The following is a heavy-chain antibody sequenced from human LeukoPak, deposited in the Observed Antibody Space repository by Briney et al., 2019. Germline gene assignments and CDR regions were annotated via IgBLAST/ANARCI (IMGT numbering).Heavy chain of an antibody. CDR2: INPSGGST. V-gene: IGHV1-46*01. CDR1: GYTFTGYY. J-gene: IGHJ4*02. CDR3: ARGSIAVAADNPASLFDY. Sequence: ASVKVSCKASGYTFTGYYMHWVRQAPGQGLEWMGIINPSGGSTSYAQKFQGRVTMTRDTSTSTVYMELSSLRSEDTAVYYCARGSIAVAADNPASLFDYWGQGTLVTVSS. D-gene: IGHD6-19*01.